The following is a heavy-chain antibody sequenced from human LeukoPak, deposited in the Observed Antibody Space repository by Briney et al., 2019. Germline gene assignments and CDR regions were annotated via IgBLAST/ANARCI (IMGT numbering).Heavy chain of an antibody. J-gene: IGHJ4*02. D-gene: IGHD6-19*01. CDR2: IKQDGTEK. CDR3: ARVVSSGSYPGLDD. V-gene: IGHV3-7*01. Sequence: GGSLRLSCAVSGLTFSRYSMSWVRQAPGKGVEWVAYIKQDGTEKYSVVSLKGRFTISRDNAKNSLFLQMNSLRLEDTAVYYCARVVSSGSYPGLDDWGQGTLVTVSS. CDR1: GLTFSRYS.